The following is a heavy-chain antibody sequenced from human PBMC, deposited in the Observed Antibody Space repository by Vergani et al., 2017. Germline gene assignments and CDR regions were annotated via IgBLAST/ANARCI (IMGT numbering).Heavy chain of an antibody. J-gene: IGHJ5*01. Sequence: EVQLVESGGGSVQSGGSLRLSCVASGFSFNTYWMHWVRQVPGKGLMWVARIDEYGNRATYGDFETGRFTISRDNAKNTVFLKMNKLRADDAGVYYCVRSEYCTGIACNTRFDSWGQGALVTVSS. V-gene: IGHV3-74*03. CDR3: VRSEYCTGIACNTRFDS. CDR1: GFSFNTYW. CDR2: IDEYGNRA. D-gene: IGHD2-8*02.